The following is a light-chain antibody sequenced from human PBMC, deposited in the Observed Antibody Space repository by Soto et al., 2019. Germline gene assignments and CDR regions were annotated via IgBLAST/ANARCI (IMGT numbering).Light chain of an antibody. CDR1: QSVSSY. CDR3: QQRSNYLT. Sequence: EIVLTQSPATLSLSPGERATLSCRASQSVSSYLAWYQQKPGQAPRLLIYDASNRATGIPARFSGSGSGTDFTLTISSLGPEDFAVYYCQQRSNYLTFGQGTRLEIK. CDR2: DAS. V-gene: IGKV3-11*01. J-gene: IGKJ5*01.